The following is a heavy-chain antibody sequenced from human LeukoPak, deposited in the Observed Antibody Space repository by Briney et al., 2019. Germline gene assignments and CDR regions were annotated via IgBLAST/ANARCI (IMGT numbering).Heavy chain of an antibody. D-gene: IGHD6-13*01. V-gene: IGHV1-2*02. CDR2: INPNSGGT. CDR3: ARGKLAAPGRTGYNWFDP. CDR1: GYTFTGYY. Sequence: ASVKVSCKASGYTFTGYYIHWVRQAPGQGLEWMGWINPNSGGTNYAQKFQGRVTMPRDTSITTAYMELSGLRSDDTAVYYCARGKLAAPGRTGYNWFDPWGQGTLVTVSS. J-gene: IGHJ5*02.